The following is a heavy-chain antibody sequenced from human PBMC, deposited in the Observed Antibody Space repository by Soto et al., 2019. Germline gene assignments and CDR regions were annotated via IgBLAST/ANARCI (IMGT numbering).Heavy chain of an antibody. J-gene: IGHJ4*02. CDR3: TANDDLGSGHTPL. CDR1: GFSFNNVW. D-gene: IGHD3-3*01. CDR2: IKSKADGETT. V-gene: IGHV3-15*07. Sequence: EVQLVESGGGLVKPGGSLGLSCGASGFSFNNVWMHWVRQAPGRGLEWGGRIKSKADGETTDYAEPVKGRFTVSRDDSKNTVYLQMNSLQSEEKAVYYCTANDDLGSGHTPLWGQGTLVTVSS.